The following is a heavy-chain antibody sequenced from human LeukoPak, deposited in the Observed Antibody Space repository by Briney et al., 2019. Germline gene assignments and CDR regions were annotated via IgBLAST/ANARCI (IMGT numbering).Heavy chain of an antibody. Sequence: GGSLRLSCVASGFTFSSYEMNWVRQAPGKGLEWVAYISTGGSTIYYADSVKGRFTISRDNAKNSLYLQMNSLRADDTAVYYCAKDRIYADGLWDFDYWGQGTLVTVSS. D-gene: IGHD3-10*01. CDR1: GFTFSSYE. J-gene: IGHJ4*02. CDR2: ISTGGSTI. CDR3: AKDRIYADGLWDFDY. V-gene: IGHV3-48*03.